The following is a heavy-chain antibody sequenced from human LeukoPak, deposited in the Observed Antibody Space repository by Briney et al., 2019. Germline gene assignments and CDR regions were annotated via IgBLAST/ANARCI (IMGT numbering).Heavy chain of an antibody. Sequence: ASVKVSCKASGYTFTSYYMHWVRQAPGQGLEWMGIINPSGGSTSYAQKFQGRVTMTRDTSTSTVYMELSSLRSEDTAVYYCARGATGYYYDSSGYYLDYWGQGTLVTVSS. CDR2: INPSGGST. CDR3: ARGATGYYYDSSGYYLDY. D-gene: IGHD3-22*01. CDR1: GYTFTSYY. V-gene: IGHV1-46*01. J-gene: IGHJ4*02.